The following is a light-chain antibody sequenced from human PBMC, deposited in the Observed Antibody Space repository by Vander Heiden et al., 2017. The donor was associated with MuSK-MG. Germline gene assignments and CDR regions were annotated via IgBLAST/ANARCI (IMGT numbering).Light chain of an antibody. CDR3: QQRSNGPPFT. J-gene: IGKJ3*01. V-gene: IGKV3-11*01. CDR1: QSVSSY. CDR2: DAA. Sequence: EIVLTQSPATLSLSPGERATLPCRASQSVSSYLAWYQQKPGQAPRLLIYDAANRATGIPARFSGSGSGTDFTLTISSLEPEDFAVYYCQQRSNGPPFTFGPGTKVEIK.